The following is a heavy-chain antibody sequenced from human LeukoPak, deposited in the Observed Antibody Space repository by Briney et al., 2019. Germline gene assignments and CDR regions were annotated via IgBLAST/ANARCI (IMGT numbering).Heavy chain of an antibody. CDR1: GFTFSSYA. CDR3: AKAHSSGWFYYYYMDV. CDR2: ISGSGGST. Sequence: GGSLRLYCAASGFTFSSYAMSWLRQAPGKGLEWVSAISGSGGSTYYADSVKGRFTISRDNSKNTLYLQMNSLRAEDTAVYYCAKAHSSGWFYYYYMDVWGKGTTVTVSS. J-gene: IGHJ6*03. D-gene: IGHD6-19*01. V-gene: IGHV3-23*01.